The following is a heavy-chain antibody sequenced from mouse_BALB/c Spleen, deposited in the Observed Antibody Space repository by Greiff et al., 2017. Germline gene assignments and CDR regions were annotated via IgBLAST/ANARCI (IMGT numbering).Heavy chain of an antibody. J-gene: IGHJ4*01. CDR1: GYTFTSYW. Sequence: LQQPGSELVRPGASVTLSCKASGYTFTSYWMHWVKQRPGQGLEWIGNIYPGSGSTNYDEKFKSKATLTVDTSSSTAYMQLSSLTSEDSAVYYCTRAYYDYNYYAMDYWGQGTSVTVSS. CDR2: IYPGSGST. CDR3: TRAYYDYNYYAMDY. V-gene: IGHV1S22*01. D-gene: IGHD2-4*01.